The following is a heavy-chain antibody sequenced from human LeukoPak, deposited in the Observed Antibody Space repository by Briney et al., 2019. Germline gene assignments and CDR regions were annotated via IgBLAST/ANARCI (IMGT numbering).Heavy chain of an antibody. CDR1: GGSISSSSYY. Sequence: PSETLSLTCTVSGGSISSSSYYWGWIRQPPGKGLEWIGSIYYSGSTYYNPSLKSRVTISVDTSKNQFSLKLSSVTAADTAVYYCAALAYRVAAAGWNWFDPWGQGTLVTVSS. CDR3: AALAYRVAAAGWNWFDP. V-gene: IGHV4-39*01. D-gene: IGHD6-13*01. CDR2: IYYSGST. J-gene: IGHJ5*02.